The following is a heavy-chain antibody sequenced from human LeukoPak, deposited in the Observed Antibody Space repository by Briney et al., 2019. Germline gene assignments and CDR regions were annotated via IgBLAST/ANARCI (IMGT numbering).Heavy chain of an antibody. CDR3: AKAGYCTNGVCSTLDY. D-gene: IGHD2-8*01. CDR1: GFTFSSYG. Sequence: GGSLRLSCAASGFTFSSYGMHWVRQAPGKGLEWVTFIRYDGSNKYYADSVKGRFTISRDNSKNTLYLQMNSLRAEGTAVYYCAKAGYCTNGVCSTLDYWGQGTLVTVSS. V-gene: IGHV3-30*02. J-gene: IGHJ4*02. CDR2: IRYDGSNK.